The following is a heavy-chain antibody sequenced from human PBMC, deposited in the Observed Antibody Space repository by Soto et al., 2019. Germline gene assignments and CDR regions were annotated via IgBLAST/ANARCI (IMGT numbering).Heavy chain of an antibody. J-gene: IGHJ6*03. CDR3: ASSWAYSSSWVAHDTYYMDV. Sequence: GGSLRLSCAASGFTFSDYYMSWIRQAPGKGLEWVSYISSSGSTIYYADSVKGRFTISRDNAKNSLYLQMNSLRAEDTAVYYCASSWAYSSSWVAHDTYYMDVWGKGTTVTVSS. D-gene: IGHD6-13*01. CDR1: GFTFSDYY. CDR2: ISSSGSTI. V-gene: IGHV3-11*01.